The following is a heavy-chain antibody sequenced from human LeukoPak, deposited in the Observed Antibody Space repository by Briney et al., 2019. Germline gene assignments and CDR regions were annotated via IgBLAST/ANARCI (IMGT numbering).Heavy chain of an antibody. Sequence: PSETLSLTCTVSGGSISSSSYYWCWIRQAPGKGLEGIGSIYHSGSTHYNPSLKSRVTISVDTSKNQFSLNLSPVTAADTAVYYCARVGVGGPYYYMDVWGKGTTVTVSS. J-gene: IGHJ6*03. D-gene: IGHD1-26*01. CDR1: GGSISSSSYY. CDR2: IYHSGST. V-gene: IGHV4-39*01. CDR3: ARVGVGGPYYYMDV.